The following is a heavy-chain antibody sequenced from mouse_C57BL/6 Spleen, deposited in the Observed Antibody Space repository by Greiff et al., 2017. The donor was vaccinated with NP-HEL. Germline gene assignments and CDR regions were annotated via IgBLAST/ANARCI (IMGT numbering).Heavy chain of an antibody. CDR2: IYPGDGDT. CDR1: GYAFSSYW. J-gene: IGHJ1*03. Sequence: QVQLQQSGAELVKPGASVKISCKASGYAFSSYWMNWVKQRPGKGLEWIGQIYPGDGDTNYNGKFKGKATLTADKSSSTAYMQLSSLTSEDSAVYFCARGRYYGSSAWYFDVWGTGTTVTVSS. D-gene: IGHD1-1*01. CDR3: ARGRYYGSSAWYFDV. V-gene: IGHV1-80*01.